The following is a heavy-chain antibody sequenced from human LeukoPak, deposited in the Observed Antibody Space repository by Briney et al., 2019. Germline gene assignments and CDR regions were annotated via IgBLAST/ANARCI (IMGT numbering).Heavy chain of an antibody. CDR1: GGSISSGDYC. CDR3: ARGEAWFDS. Sequence: PSETLSLTCTVSGGSISSGDYCWSWIRQHPGKGLEWIGYIYYSGSTYYNPSLKSRVIISVDTSKNQFSLKLSSVTAADTAVYFCARGEAWFDSWGQGTLVTISS. CDR2: IYYSGST. V-gene: IGHV4-31*03. D-gene: IGHD3-16*01. J-gene: IGHJ5*01.